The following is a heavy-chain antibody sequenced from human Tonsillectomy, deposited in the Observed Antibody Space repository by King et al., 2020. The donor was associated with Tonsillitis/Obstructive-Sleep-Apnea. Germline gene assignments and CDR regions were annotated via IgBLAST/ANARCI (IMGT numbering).Heavy chain of an antibody. J-gene: IGHJ6*03. D-gene: IGHD3-16*01. V-gene: IGHV3-53*01. CDR3: ARDGGTYYYMDV. CDR2: IYSGDST. CDR1: GFTVSSNY. Sequence: QLVQSGGGLIQPGGSLRLSCAASGFTVSSNYMSWVRQAPGKGLDWVSVIYSGDSTYYADSVKGRFTISRDNSKNTRYLQMNSLRPEDTAVYYCARDGGTYYYMDVWGKGTTVTVSS.